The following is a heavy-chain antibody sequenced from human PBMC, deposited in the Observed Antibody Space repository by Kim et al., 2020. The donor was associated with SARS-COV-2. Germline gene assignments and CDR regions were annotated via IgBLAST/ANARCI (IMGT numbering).Heavy chain of an antibody. V-gene: IGHV3-30*02. Sequence: KGRFTISRDNSKNTLYLQMNSLIAEDTAVYYCAKVFLSAEGDHDGNAFDIWGQGTMVTVSS. J-gene: IGHJ3*02. CDR3: AKVFLSAEGDHDGNAFDI. D-gene: IGHD2-21*01.